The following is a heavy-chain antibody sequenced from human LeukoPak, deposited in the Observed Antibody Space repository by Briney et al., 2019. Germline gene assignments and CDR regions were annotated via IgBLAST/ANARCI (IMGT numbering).Heavy chain of an antibody. V-gene: IGHV6-1*01. CDR3: AKGSLQGGFDF. CDR2: AYYRSKWYI. J-gene: IGHJ4*02. CDR1: GDSVSSSGAA. D-gene: IGHD2-15*01. Sequence: SQTLSLTCAISGDSVSSSGAAWNWIRQSPSRGLEWLGAAYYRSKWYIDYAESLKNRITINPDTSMNQLSLQMNSMTPEDTAMFYCAKGSLQGGFDFWGQGTLVTVSS.